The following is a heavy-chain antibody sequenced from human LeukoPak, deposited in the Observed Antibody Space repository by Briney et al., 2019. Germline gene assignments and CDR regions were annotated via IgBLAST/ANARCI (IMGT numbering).Heavy chain of an antibody. J-gene: IGHJ6*02. V-gene: IGHV3-21*01. CDR2: ISSSSSYI. Sequence: GGSLRLSCAASGFTFSSYSMNWVRQAPGKGLEWVSSISSSSSYIYYADSVKGRFTISRDNAKNSLYLQVNSLRAEDTAVYYCARPQWLGLMDVWGQGTTVTVSS. CDR1: GFTFSSYS. CDR3: ARPQWLGLMDV. D-gene: IGHD6-19*01.